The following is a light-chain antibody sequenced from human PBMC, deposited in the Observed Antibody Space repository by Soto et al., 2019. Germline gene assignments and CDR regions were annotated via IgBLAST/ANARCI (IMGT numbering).Light chain of an antibody. CDR3: QAWDSSTAAVV. V-gene: IGLV3-1*01. Sequence: SYELTQPPSVSVSPGQTASITCSGDKLGDKYACWYQQKPGQSPVLVIYQDIKRPSGIPERFSGSNSGNTATLTISGTQAMDEADYYCQAWDSSTAAVVFGGGTKLTVL. J-gene: IGLJ2*01. CDR2: QDI. CDR1: KLGDKY.